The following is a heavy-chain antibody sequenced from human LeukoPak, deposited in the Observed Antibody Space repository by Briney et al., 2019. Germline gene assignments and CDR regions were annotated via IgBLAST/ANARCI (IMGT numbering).Heavy chain of an antibody. V-gene: IGHV1-18*01. CDR3: ARAVGITGTRGRWFDP. CDR2: ISAYNGNT. J-gene: IGHJ5*02. Sequence: GASVKVSCKASGYTFTSHGISWVRQAPGQGLEWMGWISAYNGNTNYAQKLQGRVTMTTDTSTSTAYMELRSLRSDDTAVYYCARAVGITGTRGRWFDPWGQGTLVTVSS. CDR1: GYTFTSHG. D-gene: IGHD1-7*01.